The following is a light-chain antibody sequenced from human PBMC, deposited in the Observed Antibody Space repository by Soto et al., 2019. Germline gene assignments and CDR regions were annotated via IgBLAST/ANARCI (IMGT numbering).Light chain of an antibody. CDR3: QQYDNLPPFT. J-gene: IGKJ3*01. CDR1: QDIRKY. CDR2: GAS. Sequence: DIPMTQSPSSLSASVGDRVTITCQASQDIRKYLNWYQQKPGRAPKLPIYGASNMETGVPSRFIGSSYWTDFTFTMSSPQPEDIAPEHCQQYDNLPPFTFGPGTKV. V-gene: IGKV1-33*01.